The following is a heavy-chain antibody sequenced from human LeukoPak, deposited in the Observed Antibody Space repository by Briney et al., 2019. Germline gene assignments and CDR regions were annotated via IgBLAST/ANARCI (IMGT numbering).Heavy chain of an antibody. CDR2: ISSSGSTT. Sequence: GGSLRLSCAASGFTFSDYYMSWIRQAPGKGLEWVSYISSSGSTTYYADSVKGRFTISRDNAKNSLYLQMNSLRAEDTAVYYCARDRAIAVAGTPYWGQGTLVTVSS. J-gene: IGHJ4*02. V-gene: IGHV3-11*01. CDR3: ARDRAIAVAGTPY. D-gene: IGHD6-19*01. CDR1: GFTFSDYY.